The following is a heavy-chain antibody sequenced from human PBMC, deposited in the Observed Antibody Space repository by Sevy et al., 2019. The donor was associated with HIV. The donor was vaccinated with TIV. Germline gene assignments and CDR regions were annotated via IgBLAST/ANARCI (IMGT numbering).Heavy chain of an antibody. V-gene: IGHV5-51*01. CDR1: GYSFTSYW. CDR2: IYPGDSDT. J-gene: IGHJ6*02. Sequence: GESLKISCKGSGYSFTSYWIGWVRQMPGKGLEWMGIIYPGDSDTRYSPSFQGQVTISADKSISTAYLQWSSLKASDTAMYYCARRGADCSSTSCHSWYYYGMDVWGQGTTVTVSS. CDR3: ARRGADCSSTSCHSWYYYGMDV. D-gene: IGHD2-2*01.